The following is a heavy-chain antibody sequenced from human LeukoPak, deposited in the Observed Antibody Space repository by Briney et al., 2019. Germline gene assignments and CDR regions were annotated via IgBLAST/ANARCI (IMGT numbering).Heavy chain of an antibody. CDR3: ARAPLYYYYMDV. Sequence: ASVKTSCKASGYTFTSYDINWVRQATGQGLEWMGWMNPNSGNTGYAQKFQGRVTITRNTSISTAYMELSSLRSEDTAVYYCARAPLYYYYMDVWGKGTTVTVSS. J-gene: IGHJ6*03. CDR1: GYTFTSYD. V-gene: IGHV1-8*03. CDR2: MNPNSGNT.